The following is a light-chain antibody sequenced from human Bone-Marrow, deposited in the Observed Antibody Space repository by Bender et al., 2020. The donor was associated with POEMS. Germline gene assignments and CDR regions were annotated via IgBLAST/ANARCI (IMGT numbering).Light chain of an antibody. CDR3: SSYASSDIVV. CDR2: EVS. Sequence: QSALTQPASVSGSPGQSITISCTGTSSDVGSYNLVSWYQQHPDKAPKLMIYEVSKRPSGVSNRFSGSKSGNTASLTISGLQAEDEADYYCSSYASSDIVVFGGGTKLTVL. V-gene: IGLV2-23*02. CDR1: SSDVGSYNL. J-gene: IGLJ2*01.